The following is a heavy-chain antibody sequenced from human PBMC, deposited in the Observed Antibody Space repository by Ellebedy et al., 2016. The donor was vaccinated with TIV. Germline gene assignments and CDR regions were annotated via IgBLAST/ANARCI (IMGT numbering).Heavy chain of an antibody. D-gene: IGHD3-22*01. CDR1: GGSISPYY. J-gene: IGHJ4*02. V-gene: IGHV4-59*12. Sequence: SETLSLTCTVSGGSISPYYWSWTRQSPGKGLEWIGYVYYSGSTNYNPSLKSRVTMSVDTSKNQISLKLSSVTAADTAGYYCARDGGYYDSSGYYYSDYWGQGTLVTVSS. CDR2: VYYSGST. CDR3: ARDGGYYDSSGYYYSDY.